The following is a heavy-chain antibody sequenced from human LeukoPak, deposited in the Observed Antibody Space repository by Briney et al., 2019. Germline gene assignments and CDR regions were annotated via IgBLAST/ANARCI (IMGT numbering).Heavy chain of an antibody. CDR3: ARDEGARAFDI. D-gene: IGHD3-16*01. Sequence: GGSLRLSCAASGFTFRSYAMHWVRQAPGKGLEWVSSISSSSSYIYYADSVKGRFTISRDNAKNSLYLQMNSLRAEDTAVYYCARDEGARAFDIWGQGTMVTVSS. J-gene: IGHJ3*02. V-gene: IGHV3-21*01. CDR1: GFTFRSYA. CDR2: ISSSSSYI.